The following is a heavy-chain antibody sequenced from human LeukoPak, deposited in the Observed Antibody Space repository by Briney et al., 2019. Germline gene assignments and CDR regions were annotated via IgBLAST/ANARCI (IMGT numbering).Heavy chain of an antibody. J-gene: IGHJ4*02. CDR1: GGSISSYY. CDR2: IYYSGST. D-gene: IGHD2-15*01. V-gene: IGHV4-59*01. Sequence: PSETLSLTCTVSGGSISSYYWSWIRQPPGKGLEWIGYIYYSGSTNYNPSLKSRVTILVDTSKNQFSLKLSSVTAADTAVYYCARDPRGCSGGSCYSIWGQGTLVTVSS. CDR3: ARDPRGCSGGSCYSI.